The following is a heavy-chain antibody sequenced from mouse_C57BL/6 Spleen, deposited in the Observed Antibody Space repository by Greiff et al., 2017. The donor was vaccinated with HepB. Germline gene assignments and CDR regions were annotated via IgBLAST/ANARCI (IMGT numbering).Heavy chain of an antibody. CDR2: ISDGGSYT. Sequence: EVKLVESGGGLVKPGGSLKLSCAASGFTFSSYAMSWVRQTPEKRLEWVATISDGGSYTYYPDNVKGRFTISRDNAKNNLYLQMSHLKSEDTAMYYCARDSRDGYDGAWFAYWGQGTLVTVSA. V-gene: IGHV5-4*01. CDR1: GFTFSSYA. CDR3: ARDSRDGYDGAWFAY. J-gene: IGHJ3*01. D-gene: IGHD2-2*01.